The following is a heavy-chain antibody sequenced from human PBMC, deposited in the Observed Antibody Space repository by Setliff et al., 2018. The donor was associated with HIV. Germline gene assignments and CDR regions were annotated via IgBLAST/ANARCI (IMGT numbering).Heavy chain of an antibody. J-gene: IGHJ6*03. CDR3: ARGSRQLTIFGVVFKTNYYFMDV. CDR1: GGSFSGYY. Sequence: SETLSLTCAVYGGSFSGYYWSWIRQPPGKGLEWIGEINHDRTTNYNPSLTSRVTISVDTSKNQFSLTLNSVTAADTAVYYCARGSRQLTIFGVVFKTNYYFMDVWGKGTAVTVSS. V-gene: IGHV4-34*01. D-gene: IGHD3-3*01. CDR2: INHDRTT.